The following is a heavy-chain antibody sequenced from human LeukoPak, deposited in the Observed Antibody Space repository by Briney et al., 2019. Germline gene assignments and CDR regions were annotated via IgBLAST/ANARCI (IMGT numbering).Heavy chain of an antibody. CDR1: GGTFSSYA. CDR2: IIPIFGTA. CDR3: ARHEEWALPMNDY. D-gene: IGHD1-26*01. V-gene: IGHV1-69*13. J-gene: IGHJ4*02. Sequence: SVKVSCKASGGTFSSYAISWVRQAPGQGLEWMGGIIPIFGTANYAQKFQGRVTITADESTSTAYMELSSLRSEDTAVYYCARHEEWALPMNDYWGQGTLVTVSS.